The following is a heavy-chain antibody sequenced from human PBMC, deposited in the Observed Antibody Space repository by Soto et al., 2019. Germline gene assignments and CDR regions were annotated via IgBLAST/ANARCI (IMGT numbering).Heavy chain of an antibody. J-gene: IGHJ3*02. Sequence: QVQLVQSGAEVKKPGASVKVSCKASGYTFTSYRISWVRQAPGQGLEWVGWISAYNGNTNYAQKLQGRVTMTTDTSTSTAYMVLRSLRSDDTAVYYCARSWMVVAATRGAFDIWGQGTMVTVSS. CDR2: ISAYNGNT. V-gene: IGHV1-18*04. CDR1: GYTFTSYR. D-gene: IGHD2-15*01. CDR3: ARSWMVVAATRGAFDI.